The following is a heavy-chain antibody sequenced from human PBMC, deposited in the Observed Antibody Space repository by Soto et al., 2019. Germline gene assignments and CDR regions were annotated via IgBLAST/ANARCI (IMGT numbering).Heavy chain of an antibody. CDR2: IYYSGST. CDR1: GGSISSGGYY. V-gene: IGHV4-31*03. CDR3: ARDVLNWFDP. J-gene: IGHJ5*02. Sequence: TVSGGSISSGGYYWSWIRQHPGKGLEWIGYIYYSGSTYYNPSLKSRVTISVDTSKNQFSLKLSSVTAADTAVYYCARDVLNWFDPWGQGTLVTVSS.